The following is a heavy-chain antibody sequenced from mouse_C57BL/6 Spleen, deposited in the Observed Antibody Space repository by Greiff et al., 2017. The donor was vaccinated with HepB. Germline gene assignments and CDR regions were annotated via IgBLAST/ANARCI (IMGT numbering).Heavy chain of an antibody. CDR3: ARRYYYGSSYGDY. V-gene: IGHV1-82*01. J-gene: IGHJ2*01. CDR1: GYAFSSSW. Sequence: VQLQQSGPELVKPGASVKISCKASGYAFSSSWMNWVKQRPGKGLEWIGRIYPGDGDTNYNGKFKGKATLTADKSSSTAYMQLSSLTSEDSAVYFWARRYYYGSSYGDYWGQGTTLTVSA. D-gene: IGHD1-1*01. CDR2: IYPGDGDT.